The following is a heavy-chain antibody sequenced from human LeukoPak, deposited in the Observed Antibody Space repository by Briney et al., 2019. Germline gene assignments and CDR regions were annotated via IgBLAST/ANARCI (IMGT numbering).Heavy chain of an antibody. CDR2: INHSGGT. J-gene: IGHJ6*04. CDR1: GGSFSGYY. CDR3: ARDGVYYYYYYGMDV. D-gene: IGHD3-16*01. V-gene: IGHV4-34*01. Sequence: PSETLSLTCAVYGGSFSGYYWSWIRQPPGKGLEWIGEINHSGGTNYNPSLKSRVTISVDTSKNQFSLKLSSVTAADTAVYYCARDGVYYYYYYGMDVWGKGTTVTVSS.